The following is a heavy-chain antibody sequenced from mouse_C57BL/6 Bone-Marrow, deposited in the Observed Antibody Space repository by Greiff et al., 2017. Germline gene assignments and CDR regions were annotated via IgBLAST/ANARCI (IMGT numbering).Heavy chain of an antibody. CDR2: IDPSDSYT. V-gene: IGHV1-69*01. D-gene: IGHD2-4*01. CDR3: ARSEGLLDY. Sequence: QVQLKQPGAELVMPGASVKLSCKASGYTFTSYWMHWVKQRPGQGLELIGEIDPSDSYTNYNQKFKGKSTLTVDKSSSTAYMQLSSLTSEDSAVYYCARSEGLLDYWGQGTTLTVSS. CDR1: GYTFTSYW. J-gene: IGHJ2*01.